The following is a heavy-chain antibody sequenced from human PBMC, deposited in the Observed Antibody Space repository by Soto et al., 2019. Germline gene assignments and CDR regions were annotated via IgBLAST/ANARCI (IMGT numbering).Heavy chain of an antibody. CDR3: ARVLIARVTTD. Sequence: QVQLQQWGAGLLKPSETLSLTCSVYGGSFSGYYWSWIRQPPGKGLEWIGESNHVGNTNYNPSLKSRVTMSVDPSKNQCSLGLTSVTAADTAVYYCARVLIARVTTDWGQGTLVIVSS. CDR2: SNHVGNT. D-gene: IGHD5-18*01. V-gene: IGHV4-34*01. J-gene: IGHJ4*02. CDR1: GGSFSGYY.